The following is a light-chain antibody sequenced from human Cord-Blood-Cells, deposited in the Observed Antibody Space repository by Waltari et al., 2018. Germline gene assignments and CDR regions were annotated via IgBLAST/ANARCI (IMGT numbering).Light chain of an antibody. Sequence: DIQMTQSPSTLSASVGAIVIITCRASQSISSWLAWYQQKPGKAPNLLIYDASSLESGVPSRFSGSGSETEFTLTISSLQPDDFATYYGQQYNSYPYTFGQGTKLEIK. J-gene: IGKJ2*01. CDR1: QSISSW. CDR3: QQYNSYPYT. V-gene: IGKV1-5*01. CDR2: DAS.